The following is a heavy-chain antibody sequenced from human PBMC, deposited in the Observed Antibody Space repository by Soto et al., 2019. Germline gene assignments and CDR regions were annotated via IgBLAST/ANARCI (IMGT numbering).Heavy chain of an antibody. Sequence: QVQLVQSGAEVREPGASVKVSCKASGYSFTSLDINWVRQTAGQGLEWMGWMQPSTGRTGYAQKFQGIVPMTRDTSINTAYMELTTLTSDDAAFYYCARGVSAGVDYWGQGTLVTVSS. CDR3: ARGVSAGVDY. D-gene: IGHD1-26*01. J-gene: IGHJ4*02. CDR1: GYSFTSLD. V-gene: IGHV1-8*01. CDR2: MQPSTGRT.